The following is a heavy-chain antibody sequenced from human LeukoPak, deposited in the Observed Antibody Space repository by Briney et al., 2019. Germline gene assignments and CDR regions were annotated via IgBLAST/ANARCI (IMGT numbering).Heavy chain of an antibody. J-gene: IGHJ5*02. CDR2: ISSSGSTI. CDR1: GFTFSSYA. Sequence: GGSLRLSCAASGFTFSSYAMHWVRQAPGKGLEWVSYISSSGSTIYYADSVKGRFTISRDNAKNSLYLQMNSLRAEDTAVYYCARDRQYSSTWGQGTLVTVSS. D-gene: IGHD6-13*01. V-gene: IGHV3-48*04. CDR3: ARDRQYSST.